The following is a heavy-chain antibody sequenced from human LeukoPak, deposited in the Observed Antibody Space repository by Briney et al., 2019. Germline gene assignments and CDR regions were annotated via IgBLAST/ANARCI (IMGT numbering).Heavy chain of an antibody. V-gene: IGHV4-39*01. Sequence: PSETLSLTCTVSGGSLSSSGYYWGWIRQPPGKGLGWIACIYYSGSTYYNPSPKSRVTISVDTSNNQFSLKLSSVPAADTAVYYGARHRNDFWGGYYPDYWGQGTLVTVSS. CDR1: GGSLSSSGYY. CDR2: IYYSGST. J-gene: IGHJ4*02. D-gene: IGHD3-3*01. CDR3: ARHRNDFWGGYYPDY.